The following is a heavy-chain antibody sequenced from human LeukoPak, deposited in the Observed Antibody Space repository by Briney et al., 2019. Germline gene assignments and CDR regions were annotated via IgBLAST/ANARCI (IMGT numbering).Heavy chain of an antibody. CDR2: INPNSGGT. CDR1: GYTFTGYY. J-gene: IGHJ4*02. D-gene: IGHD6-13*01. V-gene: IGHV1-2*02. CDR3: ARVGGIAAAGTSY. Sequence: ASVKVSCKASGYTFTGYYMHWVRQAPGQGLEWMGWINPNSGGTNYAQKFQGRVTMTRDTSISTAYMELSRLRSDDTAVYYCARVGGIAAAGTSYWGQGTLVTVSS.